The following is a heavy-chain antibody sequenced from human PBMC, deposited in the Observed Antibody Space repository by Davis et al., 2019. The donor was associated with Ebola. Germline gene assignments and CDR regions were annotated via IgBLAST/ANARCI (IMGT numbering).Heavy chain of an antibody. CDR1: GYTFTGYY. CDR3: ARSVRFLEWLFPMGY. V-gene: IGHV1-2*02. Sequence: ASVKVSCKASGYTFTGYYMHWVRQAPGQGLEWMGWINPNSGGTNYAQKFQGRVTMTRDTSISTAYMELSRLRSDDTAVYYCARSVRFLEWLFPMGYWGQGTLVTVSS. CDR2: INPNSGGT. J-gene: IGHJ4*02. D-gene: IGHD3-3*01.